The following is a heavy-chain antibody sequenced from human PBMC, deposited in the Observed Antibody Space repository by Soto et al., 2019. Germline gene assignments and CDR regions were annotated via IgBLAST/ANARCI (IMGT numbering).Heavy chain of an antibody. CDR1: GFTFGKYG. D-gene: IGHD6-19*01. CDR3: AKSGDSGWYGDYVDGFDI. J-gene: IGHJ3*02. V-gene: IGHV3-30*18. CDR2: ISFDGINK. Sequence: QVHLVESGGGVVRPGESLTLPCAASGFTFGKYGMHWVRQAPGKGLEWVTVISFDGINKDYADSVKGRFTISRDNSKNTLYLSMHSLRPEDTAVYYCAKSGDSGWYGDYVDGFDIWGQGTMVTVSS.